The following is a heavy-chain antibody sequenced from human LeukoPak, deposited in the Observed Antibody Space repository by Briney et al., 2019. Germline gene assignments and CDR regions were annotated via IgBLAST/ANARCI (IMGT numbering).Heavy chain of an antibody. CDR3: ARSMAKNYYDSSGPPRY. V-gene: IGHV4-34*01. CDR2: INHSGST. D-gene: IGHD3-22*01. J-gene: IGHJ4*02. CDR1: GGSLSGYY. Sequence: SETLSLTCAVYGGSLSGYYWSWIRQPPGKGLEWIGEINHSGSTNYNPSLKSRVTISVDTSKNQFSLKLSSVTAADTAVYYCARSMAKNYYDSSGPPRYWGQGTLVTVSS.